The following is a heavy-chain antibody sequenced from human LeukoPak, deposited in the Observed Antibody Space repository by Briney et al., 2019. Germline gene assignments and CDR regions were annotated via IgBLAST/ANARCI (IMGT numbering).Heavy chain of an antibody. CDR2: IYYRGST. CDR1: GGSISNYF. D-gene: IGHD3-10*01. CDR3: ARDAGPRDYGSGSYLGY. Sequence: PSETLSLTCTVSGGSISNYFWSWIRQPPGKGLEWIGYIYYRGSTNYNPSLKSRVTISVDTSKNHFSLKLSSVTAADTAVYYCARDAGPRDYGSGSYLGYWGQGTLVTVSS. V-gene: IGHV4-59*01. J-gene: IGHJ4*02.